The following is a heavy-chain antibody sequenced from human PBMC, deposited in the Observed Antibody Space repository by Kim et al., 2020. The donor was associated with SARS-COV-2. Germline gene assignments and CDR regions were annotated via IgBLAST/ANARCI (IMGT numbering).Heavy chain of an antibody. CDR3: ASMVRGADFDY. CDR1: GGSISSSSYY. CDR2: IYYSGST. J-gene: IGHJ4*02. V-gene: IGHV4-39*01. Sequence: LETLSLTCTVSGGSISSSSYYWGWIRQPPGKGLEWIGSIYYSGSTYYNPSLKSRVTISVDTSKNQFSLKLSSVTAADTAVYYCASMVRGADFDYWGQGTLVTVSS. D-gene: IGHD3-10*01.